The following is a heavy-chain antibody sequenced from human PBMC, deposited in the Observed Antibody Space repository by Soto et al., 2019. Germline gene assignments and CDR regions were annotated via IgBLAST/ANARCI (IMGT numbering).Heavy chain of an antibody. CDR1: GGFVSSGSYY. V-gene: IGHV4-34*01. J-gene: IGHJ3*02. CDR3: ARVERGTATTVVDAFDI. CDR2: MSHRGGT. Sequence: QVQLQQWGAGLLKPSETLSLTCAVYGGFVSSGSYYWSWIRQPPGKGLEWVGEMSHRGGTHFNASRTSRVTISVDTSKHQFSLKMSSVTAADTALYYCARVERGTATTVVDAFDIWGPGTMVTVSS. D-gene: IGHD1-1*01.